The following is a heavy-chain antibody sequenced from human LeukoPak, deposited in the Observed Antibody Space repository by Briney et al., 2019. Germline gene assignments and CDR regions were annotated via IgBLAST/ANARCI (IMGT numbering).Heavy chain of an antibody. V-gene: IGHV3-30*04. CDR2: ISYDGSNK. Sequence: GGSLRLSCAASGFTFSSYAMHWVRQAPGKGLEWVAVISYDGSNKYYADSVKGRFTISRDNSKNTLYLQMNSLRAEDTAVYYCAKDFTPLYYYYMDVWSKGTTVTISS. CDR3: AKDFTPLYYYYMDV. CDR1: GFTFSSYA. D-gene: IGHD2-15*01. J-gene: IGHJ6*03.